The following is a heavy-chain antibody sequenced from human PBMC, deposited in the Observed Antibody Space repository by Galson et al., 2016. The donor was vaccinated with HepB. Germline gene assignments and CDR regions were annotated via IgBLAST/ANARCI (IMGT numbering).Heavy chain of an antibody. V-gene: IGHV3-9*01. D-gene: IGHD5-18*01. J-gene: IGHJ6*02. CDR2: ISWNSAYV. CDR3: ARVVRDYRTYSYSGPSYAMDV. Sequence: SLRLSCAASGFAFDICAMHWVRQAPGKGLEWVSGISWNSAYVGYADSVKGRFTISRDNAKNSLYLQMNSLRAEDTALYYCARVVRDYRTYSYSGPSYAMDVWGQGTTVTVSS. CDR1: GFAFDICA.